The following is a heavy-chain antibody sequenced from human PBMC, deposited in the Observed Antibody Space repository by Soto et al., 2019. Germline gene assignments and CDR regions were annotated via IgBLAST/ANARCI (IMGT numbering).Heavy chain of an antibody. J-gene: IGHJ6*02. Sequence: GESLKISCAASGFTFDDYTMHWVRQAPGKGLEWVSLISWDGGSTYYVDSVKGRFTISRDNSKNSLYLQMNSLRTEDTALYYCAKGNRRYYYYGMDVWGQGTTVTVSS. CDR3: AKGNRRYYYYGMDV. V-gene: IGHV3-43*01. CDR1: GFTFDDYT. CDR2: ISWDGGST.